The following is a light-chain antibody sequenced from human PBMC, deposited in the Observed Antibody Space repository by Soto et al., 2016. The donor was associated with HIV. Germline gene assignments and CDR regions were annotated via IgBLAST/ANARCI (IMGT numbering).Light chain of an antibody. CDR2: DDS. J-gene: IGLJ1*01. Sequence: SYVLTQPPSVSVAPGKTARITCGGDNTGDKSVHWYQQKPGQAPVLVVYDDSDRPSGIPERFSGSNSGNTAALTISRVEAGDEADYYCQVWDSSSNHVFGTGTKVTVL. CDR3: QVWDSSSNHV. CDR1: NTGDKS. V-gene: IGLV3-21*03.